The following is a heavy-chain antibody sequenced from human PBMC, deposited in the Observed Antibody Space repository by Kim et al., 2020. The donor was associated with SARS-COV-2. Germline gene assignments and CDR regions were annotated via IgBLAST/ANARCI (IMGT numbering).Heavy chain of an antibody. CDR1: GGSISSYY. Sequence: SETLSLTCTVSGGSISSYYWSWIRQPPGKGLEWIGYIYYSGSTNYNPSLKSRVTISVDTSKNQFSLKLSSVTAADTAVYYCARNMVRGVIIDWGQGTLVTVSS. CDR2: IYYSGST. V-gene: IGHV4-59*08. CDR3: ARNMVRGVIID. D-gene: IGHD3-10*01. J-gene: IGHJ4*02.